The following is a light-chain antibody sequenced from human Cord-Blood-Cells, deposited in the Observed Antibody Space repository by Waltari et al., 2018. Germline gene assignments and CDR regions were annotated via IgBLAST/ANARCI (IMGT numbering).Light chain of an antibody. J-gene: IGKJ2*01. CDR2: YAC. CDR1: QSIGSS. V-gene: IGKV6-21*01. CDR3: HQSSSLPDT. Sequence: EIVLTQSPDFPAVTPKEKVTITCRARQSIGSSLHWYQQKPDQSPKLLIKYACQSFAGVPSRFSGSGFGTDFTLTINSLEAEDAATYYCHQSSSLPDTFGQGTKLEIK.